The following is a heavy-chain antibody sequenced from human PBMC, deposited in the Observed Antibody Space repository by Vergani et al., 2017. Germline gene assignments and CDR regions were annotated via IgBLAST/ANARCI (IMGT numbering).Heavy chain of an antibody. CDR3: ARDRYTAMVTGYFDY. V-gene: IGHV3-21*01. CDR1: GFTSSTYS. Sequence: EVQLVETGGGLVKPGGSLRLSCAASGFTSSTYSMNWVRQAPGKGLEWVSSISSISSNIYYADSVKGRFTISRDNAKNSLYLQMNSLRAEDTAVYYCARDRYTAMVTGYFDYWGEGTLVTVSS. J-gene: IGHJ4*02. CDR2: ISSISSNI. D-gene: IGHD5-18*01.